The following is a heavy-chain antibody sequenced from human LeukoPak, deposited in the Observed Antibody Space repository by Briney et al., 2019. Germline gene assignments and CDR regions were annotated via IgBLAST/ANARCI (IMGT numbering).Heavy chain of an antibody. CDR1: GFTFDDYA. CDR3: AREYSSTSRDGPPYYYHYYMDV. CDR2: ISWNSGSI. D-gene: IGHD6-13*01. Sequence: GGSLRLSCAASGFTFDDYAMHWVRQAPGKGLEWVSGISWNSGSIGYADSVKGRFTISRDNAKNSLYLQMNSLRAEDMALYYCAREYSSTSRDGPPYYYHYYMDVWGKGTTVTVSS. V-gene: IGHV3-9*03. J-gene: IGHJ6*03.